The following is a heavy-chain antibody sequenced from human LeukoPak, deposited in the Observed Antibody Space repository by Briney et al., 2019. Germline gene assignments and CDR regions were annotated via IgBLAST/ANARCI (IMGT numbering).Heavy chain of an antibody. V-gene: IGHV4-59*08. CDR1: GGSISSYY. Sequence: SETLSLTCTVSGGSISSYYWSWIRQPPGKGLDWIGYIYYSGSTNYNPSLKSRVTISVDTSKNQFSLKLSSVTAADTAVYYCARLPSRPTVVTERDAFDIWGQGTMVTVSS. J-gene: IGHJ3*02. CDR3: ARLPSRPTVVTERDAFDI. D-gene: IGHD4-23*01. CDR2: IYYSGST.